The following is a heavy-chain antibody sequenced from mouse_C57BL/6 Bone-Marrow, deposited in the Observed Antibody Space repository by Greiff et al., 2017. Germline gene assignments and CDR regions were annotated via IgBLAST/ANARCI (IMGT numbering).Heavy chain of an antibody. V-gene: IGHV2-6*03. CDR1: GFSLTSYG. Sequence: VQLVESGPGLVAPSQSLSITCTVSGFSLTSYGVRWVRQPPGKGLEWLVVIWSEGSTTYNSALKSRLSISKDNSKSQVVLKMNRLQTDDTAVYYCARPSYYGDGFADWGQGTLVTVSA. D-gene: IGHD1-1*01. CDR2: IWSEGST. J-gene: IGHJ3*01. CDR3: ARPSYYGDGFAD.